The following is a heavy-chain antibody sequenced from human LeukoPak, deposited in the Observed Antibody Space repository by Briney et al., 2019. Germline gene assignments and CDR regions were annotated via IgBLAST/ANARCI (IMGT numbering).Heavy chain of an antibody. CDR2: TYYSGST. J-gene: IGHJ6*03. D-gene: IGHD6-13*01. Sequence: SETLSLTCTVSGGSISSGGYYWSWIRQHPGKGLEWIGYTYYSGSTYYNPSLKSRVTISVDTSKNQFSLKLSSVTAADTAVYYCARRAAADTNYYYYYMDVWGKGTTVTVSS. CDR3: ARRAAADTNYYYYYMDV. CDR1: GGSISSGGYY. V-gene: IGHV4-31*03.